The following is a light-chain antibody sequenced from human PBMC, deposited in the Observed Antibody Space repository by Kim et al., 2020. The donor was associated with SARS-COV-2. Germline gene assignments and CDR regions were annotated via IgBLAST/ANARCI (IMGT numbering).Light chain of an antibody. CDR3: QTWGTGPWV. V-gene: IGLV4-69*01. CDR1: SEHTTYD. CDR2: VNSDGSH. Sequence: SVKLTCTLSSEHTTYDIAWHQQQADKGPRYLMRVNSDGSHNKGDGIPDRFSGSSSGAERYLTISSLQSEDEADYYCQTWGTGPWVFGGGTKVTVL. J-gene: IGLJ3*02.